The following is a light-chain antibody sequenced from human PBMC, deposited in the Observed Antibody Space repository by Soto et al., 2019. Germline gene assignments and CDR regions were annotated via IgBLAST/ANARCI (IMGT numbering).Light chain of an antibody. Sequence: AIRMTQSPSSFSASTGDRVTITCRASQGISSYLAWYQQKPGKAPKLLIYAASTLQSGVPSRFSGSGSGTDFTLTISCLQSEDFATYYCQQYYSYSWTFGQGTNVDIK. V-gene: IGKV1-8*01. CDR1: QGISSY. CDR3: QQYYSYSWT. J-gene: IGKJ1*01. CDR2: AAS.